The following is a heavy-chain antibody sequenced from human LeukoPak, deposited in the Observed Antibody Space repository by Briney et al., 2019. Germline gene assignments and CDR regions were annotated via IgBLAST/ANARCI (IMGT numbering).Heavy chain of an antibody. D-gene: IGHD2-21*02. CDR3: ARGGGDSYYYYFMDV. CDR1: GFTFSSYA. CDR2: ISYDGSNK. Sequence: GGSLRLSCAASGFTFSSYAMHWVRQAPGKGLEWVAVISYDGSNKYYADSVKGRFTISRDNSKNTLYLQMNSLRAEDTAVYYCARGGGDSYYYYFMDVWGKGTPVTVSS. V-gene: IGHV3-30*04. J-gene: IGHJ6*03.